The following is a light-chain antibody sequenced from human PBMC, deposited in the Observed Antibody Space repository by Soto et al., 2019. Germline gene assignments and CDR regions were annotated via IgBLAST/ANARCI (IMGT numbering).Light chain of an antibody. CDR1: SSDVGGYKY. CDR3: GSYTKSSSTLYV. Sequence: QSALAQPASVSGSPGQSITISCTGTSSDVGGYKYVSWYQQHPGKAPKLMIYEVSNRPSGVSNRFSGSKSGNTASLTISGLQAEDEADYYCGSYTKSSSTLYVFGTGTKVTVL. CDR2: EVS. J-gene: IGLJ1*01. V-gene: IGLV2-14*01.